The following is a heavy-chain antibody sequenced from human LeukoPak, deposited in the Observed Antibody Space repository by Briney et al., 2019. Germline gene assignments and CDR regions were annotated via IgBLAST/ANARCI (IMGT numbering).Heavy chain of an antibody. CDR3: ARGRWFRWTYYYYMDV. Sequence: SETLSLTCAACGGSFSGYYWSWIRQPPGKGLEWIGEINHSGSTNYNPSLKSRVTISVDTSKNQFSLKLSSVTAADTAVYYCARGRWFRWTYYYYMDVWGKGTTVTVSS. CDR1: GGSFSGYY. CDR2: INHSGST. J-gene: IGHJ6*03. V-gene: IGHV4-34*01. D-gene: IGHD3-10*01.